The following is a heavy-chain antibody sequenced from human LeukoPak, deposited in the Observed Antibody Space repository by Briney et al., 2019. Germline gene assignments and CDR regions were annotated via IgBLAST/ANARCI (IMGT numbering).Heavy chain of an antibody. Sequence: SETLSLTCAVYGGSFSGYYWSWIRQPPGKGLEWIGEINHSGSTNYNPSLKSRVTISVDTSKNQFSLKLSSVTAADTAVYYCAGTYCSSTSCYEYNWFDPWGQGTLVTVSS. CDR2: INHSGST. J-gene: IGHJ5*02. D-gene: IGHD2-2*01. V-gene: IGHV4-34*01. CDR3: AGTYCSSTSCYEYNWFDP. CDR1: GGSFSGYY.